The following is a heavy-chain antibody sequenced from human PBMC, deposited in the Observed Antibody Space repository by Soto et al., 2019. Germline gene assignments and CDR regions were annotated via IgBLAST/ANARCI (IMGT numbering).Heavy chain of an antibody. CDR1: GFTFTSSA. CDR2: IVVGSGNT. V-gene: IGHV1-58*01. Sequence: SVKVSCKASGFTFTSSAVQWVRQARGQRXEWIGWIVVGSGNTNYEQKFQERVTITRDMSTSTAYMELSSLRSEDTAVYYCASEGENCSGGSCPDDYYGMDVWGQGTTVTVSS. CDR3: ASEGENCSGGSCPDDYYGMDV. J-gene: IGHJ6*02. D-gene: IGHD2-15*01.